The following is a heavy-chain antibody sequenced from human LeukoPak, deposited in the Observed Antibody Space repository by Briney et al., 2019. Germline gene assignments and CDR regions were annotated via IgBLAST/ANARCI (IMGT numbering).Heavy chain of an antibody. V-gene: IGHV3-43D*04. CDR1: GFTFDDYA. CDR2: ISWDGGST. CDR3: AKDVHSSSSGLGY. D-gene: IGHD6-6*01. J-gene: IGHJ4*02. Sequence: GGSLRLPCAASGFTFDDYAMHWVRQAPGKGLEWFSLISWDGGSTHYADSVKGRFTISRDNSKNSLYLQMNGLRPEDTALYYCAKDVHSSSSGLGYWGQGTLVTVSS.